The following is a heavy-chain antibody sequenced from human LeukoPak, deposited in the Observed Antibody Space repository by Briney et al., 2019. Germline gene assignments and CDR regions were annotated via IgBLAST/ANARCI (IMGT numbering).Heavy chain of an antibody. V-gene: IGHV3-23*01. J-gene: IGHJ4*02. Sequence: PGGTLRLSCAASGFSFSSHGMSWVRQAPGKGLEWVSGIIGGAGSTYYADSVKGRFTISRDNSKNTLYLQMNSLRAEDTAVYYCARVGAEAVAGTGLDYWGQGTLVTVSS. CDR1: GFSFSSHG. CDR2: IIGGAGST. CDR3: ARVGAEAVAGTGLDY. D-gene: IGHD6-19*01.